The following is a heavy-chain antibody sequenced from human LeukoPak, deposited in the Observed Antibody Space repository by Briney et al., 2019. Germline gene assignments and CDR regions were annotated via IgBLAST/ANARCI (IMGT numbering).Heavy chain of an antibody. CDR3: ARGTYYYDSSGYRRTSSWDY. J-gene: IGHJ4*02. Sequence: SETLSLTCTVSGGSFSNGGYYWTWIRQPAGKGLEWIGRVYTSGSTDYNPSLNSRVTISVDTSKNQFSLKLSSVTAADTAVYYCARGTYYYDSSGYRRTSSWDYWGQGTLVTVSS. V-gene: IGHV4-61*02. CDR2: VYTSGST. D-gene: IGHD3-22*01. CDR1: GGSFSNGGYY.